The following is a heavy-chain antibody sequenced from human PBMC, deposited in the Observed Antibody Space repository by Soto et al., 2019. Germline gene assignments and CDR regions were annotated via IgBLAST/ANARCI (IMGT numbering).Heavy chain of an antibody. J-gene: IGHJ4*02. CDR3: ARIVPLDY. Sequence: EVPLLESGGGVVQPGGSLRLSCAASGFTFSTYDMHWVRQAPGKGLEWVSAITASGSSTYYASSVKGRFTISRDNSKNTVYLQMNGLRVDETAVYYCARIVPLDYWGQGTLVTVSS. CDR2: ITASGSST. D-gene: IGHD3-16*02. V-gene: IGHV3-23*01. CDR1: GFTFSTYD.